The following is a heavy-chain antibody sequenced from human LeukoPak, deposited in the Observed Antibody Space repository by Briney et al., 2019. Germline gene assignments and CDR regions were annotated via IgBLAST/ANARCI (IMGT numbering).Heavy chain of an antibody. D-gene: IGHD3-10*01. J-gene: IGHJ4*02. Sequence: PSETLSLTCAVYGGSFSGYYWSWIRQPPGKGLEWIGEINHSGSTNYNPSLKGRVTISVDTSKNQFSLKLSSVTAADTAVYYCARAMVLYYFDYWGQGTLVTVSS. CDR3: ARAMVLYYFDY. CDR2: INHSGST. CDR1: GGSFSGYY. V-gene: IGHV4-34*01.